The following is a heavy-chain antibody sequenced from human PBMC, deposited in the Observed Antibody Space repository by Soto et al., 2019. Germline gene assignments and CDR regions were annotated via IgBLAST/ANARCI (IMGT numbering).Heavy chain of an antibody. CDR3: ARDVDADFRTDFDY. CDR1: GFTFSDYY. Sequence: GVLRLSCAASGFTFSDYYIHWIRRAPGKGLEWISYISGNGEIIQYAASARGRFTISRDNAENSVYLEMDSLRAEDTALYYCARDVDADFRTDFDYWGRGTLVTVSS. J-gene: IGHJ4*02. D-gene: IGHD4-17*01. V-gene: IGHV3-11*01. CDR2: ISGNGEII.